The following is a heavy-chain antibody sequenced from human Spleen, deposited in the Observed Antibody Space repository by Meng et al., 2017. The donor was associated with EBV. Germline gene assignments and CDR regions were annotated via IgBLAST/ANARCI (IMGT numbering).Heavy chain of an antibody. CDR3: ASLDYGDYGALGT. J-gene: IGHJ4*01. CDR1: GDSITSGDYY. CDR2: MFYSGGT. V-gene: IGHV4-30-4*01. D-gene: IGHD4-17*01. Sequence: QVQLQESGPGLVKPSQTLSLPCAVSGDSITSGDYYWSWIRQPPGRGLEWIGHMFYSGGTYYNPSLKSRLTMSLDTSENQFSLELRSVTAADTAVYYCASLDYGDYGALGTGGHGTLVTVS.